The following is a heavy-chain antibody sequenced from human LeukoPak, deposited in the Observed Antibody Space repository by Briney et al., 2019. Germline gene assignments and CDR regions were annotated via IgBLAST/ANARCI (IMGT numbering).Heavy chain of an antibody. CDR2: IRYDGSNK. CDR3: AKDPHIRFLEWSYFDY. CDR1: GFTFSSYG. Sequence: PGGSLRLSCAASGFTFSSYGMHWVRQAPGKGLEWVAFIRYDGSNKYYADSVKGRFTISRDNSKNTLYLQMNSLGAEDTAVYYCAKDPHIRFLEWSYFDYWGQGTLVTVSS. J-gene: IGHJ4*02. V-gene: IGHV3-30*02. D-gene: IGHD3-3*01.